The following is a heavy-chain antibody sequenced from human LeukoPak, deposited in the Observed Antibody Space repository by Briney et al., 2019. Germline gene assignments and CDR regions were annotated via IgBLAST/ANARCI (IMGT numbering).Heavy chain of an antibody. Sequence: GGSLRLSCAASGFTFSPHAMHWVRQAPGKGLKWVAVISSDGSDKYYADSVQGRFTISRDNSKNSLYLQMNRLRVEDTAVYYCARDPPYCSSINCLFDIWGQGTMVTVSS. D-gene: IGHD2-2*01. CDR1: GFTFSPHA. CDR3: ARDPPYCSSINCLFDI. J-gene: IGHJ3*02. CDR2: ISSDGSDK. V-gene: IGHV3-30-3*01.